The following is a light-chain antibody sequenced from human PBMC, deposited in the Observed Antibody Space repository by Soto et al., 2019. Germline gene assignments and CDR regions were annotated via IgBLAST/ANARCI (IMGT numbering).Light chain of an antibody. CDR1: QSVSSSY. V-gene: IGKV3-20*01. Sequence: EIVLTQSPGTLSLSPGESATLSCRASQSVSSSYLAGYQQKPGQAPRLLIYGASSRATGIPDRFSGSGSGTDFTLTISRLEPEDFAVYYCQQYDSSPITFGQETRLEIK. CDR3: QQYDSSPIT. J-gene: IGKJ5*01. CDR2: GAS.